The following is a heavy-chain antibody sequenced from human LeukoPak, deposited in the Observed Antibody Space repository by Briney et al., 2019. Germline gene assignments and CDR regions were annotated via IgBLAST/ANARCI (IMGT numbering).Heavy chain of an antibody. V-gene: IGHV1-2*06. Sequence: ASVKVSCKASGYTFTGYYMHWVRQAPGQGLEWMGRINPNSGGTNHARKFQGRVTMTRDTTISTAYMEMSRLTSDDTAVYYCARGAQERRGMDVWGQGTTVTVSS. CDR3: ARGAQERRGMDV. CDR2: INPNSGGT. J-gene: IGHJ6*02. CDR1: GYTFTGYY.